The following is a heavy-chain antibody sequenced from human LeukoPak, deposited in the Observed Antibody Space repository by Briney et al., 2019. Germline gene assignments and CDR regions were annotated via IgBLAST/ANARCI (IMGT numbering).Heavy chain of an antibody. CDR2: ISYEGGTQ. J-gene: IGHJ5*02. V-gene: IGHV3-30*04. CDR3: AKEGTPHVSTWYDL. CDR1: GFTFSSYA. D-gene: IGHD3-10*01. Sequence: GGSLRLSCAASGFTFSSYAMHWGRQAPGKGLEWVAVISYEGGTQHYADSVKGRFIISRDNPRNTLYLQMNILRTEDTAVYYCAKEGTPHVSTWYDLWGQGTQVIVSS.